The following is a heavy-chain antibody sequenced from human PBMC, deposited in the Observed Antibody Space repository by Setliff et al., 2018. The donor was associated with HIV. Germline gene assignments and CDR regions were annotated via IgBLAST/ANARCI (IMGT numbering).Heavy chain of an antibody. Sequence: GASVKVSCKASGYTFTSYDINWVRQATGQGLEWMGWMNPNSGNTGYAQKLQGRVTMTEDTSTDTAYMELSSLTSEDTAVYYCARALEWVATGAFDIWGQGTMVTVSS. V-gene: IGHV1-8*02. CDR2: MNPNSGNT. CDR3: ARALEWVATGAFDI. CDR1: GYTFTSYD. D-gene: IGHD1-1*01. J-gene: IGHJ3*02.